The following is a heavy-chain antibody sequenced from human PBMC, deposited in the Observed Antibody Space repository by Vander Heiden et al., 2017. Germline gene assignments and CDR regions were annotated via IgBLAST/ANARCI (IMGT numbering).Heavy chain of an antibody. J-gene: IGHJ4*02. V-gene: IGHV1-18*01. Sequence: QVQLVQSGAEVTKPGASVKASCKASRHTFTSYGSSWVRQAPGQGLEWMGWISAYNGNTNYAQKLQGRVTMTTDTSTSTAYMELRGLRSDGTAVYYCARAPYGYSSGMYYFDYWGQGTLVTVSS. CDR3: ARAPYGYSSGMYYFDY. D-gene: IGHD6-19*01. CDR2: ISAYNGNT. CDR1: RHTFTSYG.